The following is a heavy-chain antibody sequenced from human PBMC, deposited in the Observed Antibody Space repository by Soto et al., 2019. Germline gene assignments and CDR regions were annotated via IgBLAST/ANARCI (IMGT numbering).Heavy chain of an antibody. V-gene: IGHV1-2*04. Sequence: GASVKVSCKASGYTFTGYYMHCVRQAPGQGLEWMGWINPNSGGTNYAQKFQGWVTMTRDTSISTAYMELSRLRSDDTAVYYCARAVTYYDFWSGYRGMDYYYYMDVWGKGTTVTVSS. CDR1: GYTFTGYY. J-gene: IGHJ6*03. CDR2: INPNSGGT. D-gene: IGHD3-3*01. CDR3: ARAVTYYDFWSGYRGMDYYYYMDV.